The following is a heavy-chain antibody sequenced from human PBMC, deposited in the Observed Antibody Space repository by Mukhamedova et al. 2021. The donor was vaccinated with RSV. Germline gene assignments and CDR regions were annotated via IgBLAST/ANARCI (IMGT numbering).Heavy chain of an antibody. Sequence: GLEWLGWMSPNSGTTGYAQKFQGRLSLTRDTTMSTAYLELSDLTSEDTAVYYFARDLGGCSGWFDPGGQGTQSTVSS. CDR2: MSPNSGTT. V-gene: IGHV1-8*01. D-gene: IGHD3-10*02. J-gene: IGHJ5*02. CDR3: ARDLGGCSGWFDP.